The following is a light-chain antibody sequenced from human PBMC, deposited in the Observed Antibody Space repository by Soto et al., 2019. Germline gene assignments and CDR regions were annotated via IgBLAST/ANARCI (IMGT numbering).Light chain of an antibody. CDR1: QGVSSR. J-gene: IGKJ4*02. CDR3: QQTNSFPLT. Sequence: DIQKTQSPSSVSASVGDTVAITCRASQGVSSRLAWYQQKPGTAPKVLISVASSLQSGVPSRFSGSGSGTDFTLTISSLQPEDFATYYCQQTNSFPLTFGGGTKVEIK. V-gene: IGKV1-12*01. CDR2: VAS.